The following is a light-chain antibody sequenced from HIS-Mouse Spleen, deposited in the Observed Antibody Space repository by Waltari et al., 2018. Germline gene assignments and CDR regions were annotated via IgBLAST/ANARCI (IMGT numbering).Light chain of an antibody. J-gene: IGLJ3*02. CDR3: QSADSSGTYWV. CDR1: ALPQQS. V-gene: IGLV3-25*03. Sequence: SYDLTQPPSVSVSPGPTARITCSGDALPQQSADWYQQKPGQAPVLVIYKDSERPSGIPERFSGSSSGTTVTLTISGVQAEDEADYYCQSADSSGTYWVFGGGTKLTVL. CDR2: KDS.